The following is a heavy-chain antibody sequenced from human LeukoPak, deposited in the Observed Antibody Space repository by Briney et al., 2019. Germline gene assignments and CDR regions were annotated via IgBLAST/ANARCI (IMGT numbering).Heavy chain of an antibody. CDR3: RWSAVTNDGPDY. Sequence: GASVKVSCKASGYTFTSYGISWVRQAPGQGLEWMGWINPNSGGTNYAQKFQGRVTMTRDTSISTAYMELSRLRSDDTAVYYCRWSAVTNDGPDYWGQGTLVTVSS. V-gene: IGHV1-2*02. J-gene: IGHJ4*02. CDR1: GYTFTSYG. CDR2: INPNSGGT. D-gene: IGHD4-17*01.